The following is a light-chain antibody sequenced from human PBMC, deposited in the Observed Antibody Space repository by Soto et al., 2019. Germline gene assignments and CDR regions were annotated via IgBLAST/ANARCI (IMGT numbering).Light chain of an antibody. CDR1: SSDVGGYNY. V-gene: IGLV2-8*01. CDR2: EVS. Sequence: QSAPTQPPSASGSPGQSATTSCTGTSSDVGGYNYVSWYQQYPGKAPKLMIYEVSKRPSGVPDRFSGSKSGNTASLTVSGLQAEDEADYYCSSYAGSSTWVFGGGTKLTVL. J-gene: IGLJ2*01. CDR3: SSYAGSSTWV.